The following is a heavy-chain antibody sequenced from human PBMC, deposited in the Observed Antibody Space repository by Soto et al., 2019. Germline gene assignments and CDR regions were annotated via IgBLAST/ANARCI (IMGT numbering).Heavy chain of an antibody. Sequence: VGSLRLSCAASGFTFSTYTMNWVRQAPGKGLGWVSDISISSSTIYYADSVKGRFTISRDNAKNSLYLQMNGLRDEDTAVYYCARGYYYDSSGYYTLLDYWGRGTLVTVSS. CDR3: ARGYYYDSSGYYTLLDY. CDR1: GFTFSTYT. D-gene: IGHD3-22*01. CDR2: ISISSSTI. J-gene: IGHJ4*02. V-gene: IGHV3-48*02.